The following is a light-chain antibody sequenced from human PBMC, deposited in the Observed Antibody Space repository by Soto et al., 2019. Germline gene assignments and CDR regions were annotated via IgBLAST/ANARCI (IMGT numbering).Light chain of an antibody. CDR2: LNSDGSH. J-gene: IGLJ3*02. Sequence: QLVLTQSPSASASLGASVKLTCTLSSGHSSYAIAWHQQQPEKGPRYLMKLNSDGSHSKGDGIPDCFSGSSSGAERYLTISSLQSEDEADYYCQTWGTGFWVFGGGTKVTFL. CDR1: SGHSSYA. V-gene: IGLV4-69*01. CDR3: QTWGTGFWV.